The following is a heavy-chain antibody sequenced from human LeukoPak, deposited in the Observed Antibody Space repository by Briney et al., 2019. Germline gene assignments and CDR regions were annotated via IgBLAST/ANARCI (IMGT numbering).Heavy chain of an antibody. J-gene: IGHJ2*01. CDR3: ARVLEGSSGQHWYFDL. CDR2: INHSGST. V-gene: IGHV4-34*01. D-gene: IGHD6-19*01. CDR1: GGSISSYY. Sequence: SETLSLTCTVSGGSISSYYWSWIRQPPGKGLEWIGEINHSGSTNYNPSLKSRVTISVDTSKNQFSLKLSSVTAADTAVYYCARVLEGSSGQHWYFDLWGRGTLVTVSS.